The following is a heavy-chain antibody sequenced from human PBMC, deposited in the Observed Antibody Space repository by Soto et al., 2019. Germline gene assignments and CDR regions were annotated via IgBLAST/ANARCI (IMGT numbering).Heavy chain of an antibody. CDR1: SDSIAGENW. CDR2: VFHTGGT. J-gene: IGHJ4*02. V-gene: IGHV4-4*02. CDR3: ARVFSSGSGWMYYFDF. Sequence: QVQLQESGPGLVKPSETLSLTCTVSSDSIAGENWWSWVRQPPGLGLEWIGEVFHTGGTNYNPSLKSRVTMEVAKSKHQFSLKLISAPAADTAVYYCARVFSSGSGWMYYFDFWGQGTLVSVSS. D-gene: IGHD6-19*01.